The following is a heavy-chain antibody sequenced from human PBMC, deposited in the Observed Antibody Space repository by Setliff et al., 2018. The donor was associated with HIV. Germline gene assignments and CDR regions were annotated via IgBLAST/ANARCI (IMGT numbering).Heavy chain of an antibody. CDR1: RFSFSAWW. CDR3: ARRAYCSSTTCFDN. Sequence: GGSLRLSCATSRFSFSAWWMSWIRQAPGKGLEWLANIKPDGSEGSYVDSVKGRFTVSRDNAKSILYLQMNSLRAEDTAVYYCARRAYCSSTTCFDNWGQGTLVTVSS. CDR2: IKPDGSEG. D-gene: IGHD2-2*01. J-gene: IGHJ4*02. V-gene: IGHV3-7*01.